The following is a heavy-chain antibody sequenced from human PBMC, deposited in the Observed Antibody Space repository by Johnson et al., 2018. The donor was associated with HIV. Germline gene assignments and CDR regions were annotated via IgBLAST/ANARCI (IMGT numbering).Heavy chain of an antibody. CDR2: INSAGSST. Sequence: VQLVESGGGLVQPGGSLRLSCAASGFTFSSYWMHWVRQAPGKGLVWVSRINSAGSSTSYADSVKGRFTISRDNAKNTLYLQMNSLRAEDTAVYYCARDGYCSGGSCYSGDRLDAFDIWGQGTMVTVSS. D-gene: IGHD2-15*01. CDR1: GFTFSSYW. V-gene: IGHV3-74*01. J-gene: IGHJ3*02. CDR3: ARDGYCSGGSCYSGDRLDAFDI.